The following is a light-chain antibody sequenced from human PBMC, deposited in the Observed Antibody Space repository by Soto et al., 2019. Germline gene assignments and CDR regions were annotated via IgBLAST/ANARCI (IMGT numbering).Light chain of an antibody. Sequence: DIQMTQSPSTLSASVGDRVTVTCRASQSISSWLAWYQQKPGKAPKLLIYGASSLESGVPSMFSGSGSGAEFTLTISSLQPDDFATYYCQQYSSYSPFTFGPGTTVDIK. V-gene: IGKV1-5*01. CDR1: QSISSW. J-gene: IGKJ3*01. CDR2: GAS. CDR3: QQYSSYSPFT.